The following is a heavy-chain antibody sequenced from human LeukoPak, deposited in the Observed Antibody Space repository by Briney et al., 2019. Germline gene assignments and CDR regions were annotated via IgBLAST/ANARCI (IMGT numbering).Heavy chain of an antibody. J-gene: IGHJ3*02. CDR1: GGTFSSYA. CDR2: IIPILGIA. V-gene: IGHV1-69*04. CDR3: ARDGLAGEWELLSAAFDI. D-gene: IGHD1-26*01. Sequence: SVKVSCKASGGTFSSYAISWVRQAPGQGLEWMGRIIPILGIANYAQKFQGRVTITADKSTSTAYMELSSLRSEDTAVYYCARDGLAGEWELLSAAFDIWGQGTMVTVSS.